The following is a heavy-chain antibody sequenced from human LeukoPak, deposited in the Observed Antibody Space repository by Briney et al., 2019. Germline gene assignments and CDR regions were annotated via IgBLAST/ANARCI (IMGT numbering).Heavy chain of an antibody. D-gene: IGHD4-23*01. CDR1: GGSFSGYY. CDR2: INHSGST. V-gene: IGHV4-34*01. Sequence: PSETLSLTXAVYGGSFSGYYWSWIRQPPGKGLEWIGEINHSGSTNYNPSLKSRVTISVDTSKNQFSLKLSSVTAADTAVYYCARASVVTDYWGQGTLVTVSS. J-gene: IGHJ4*02. CDR3: ARASVVTDY.